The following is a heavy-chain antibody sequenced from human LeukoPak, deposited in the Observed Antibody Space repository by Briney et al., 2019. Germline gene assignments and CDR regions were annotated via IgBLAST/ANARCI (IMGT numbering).Heavy chain of an antibody. Sequence: PGGSLRLSCAASGFTFSSYSINWVRQAPGKGLEWVSSISSGSGYIYYADSVKGRFTISRDDAKSSLYLQMNSLRADDTAVNYCARDGWPGSSYYRPFDYWGQGTLVTVSS. V-gene: IGHV3-21*01. CDR1: GFTFSSYS. D-gene: IGHD6-13*01. CDR2: ISSGSGYI. J-gene: IGHJ4*02. CDR3: ARDGWPGSSYYRPFDY.